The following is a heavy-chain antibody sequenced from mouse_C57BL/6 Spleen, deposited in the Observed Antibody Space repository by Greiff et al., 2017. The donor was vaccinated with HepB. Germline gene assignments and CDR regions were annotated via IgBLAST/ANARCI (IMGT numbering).Heavy chain of an antibody. Sequence: EVQLQQSGPELVKPGASVKMSCKASGYTFTDYNMHWVKQSHGKSLEWIGYINPNNGGTSYNQKFKGKATLTVNKSSSTAYMELRSLTSEDSAVYYCAKAQRSSPREGMDYWGQGTSVTVSS. CDR3: AKAQRSSPREGMDY. V-gene: IGHV1-22*01. J-gene: IGHJ4*01. D-gene: IGHD1-1*01. CDR1: GYTFTDYN. CDR2: INPNNGGT.